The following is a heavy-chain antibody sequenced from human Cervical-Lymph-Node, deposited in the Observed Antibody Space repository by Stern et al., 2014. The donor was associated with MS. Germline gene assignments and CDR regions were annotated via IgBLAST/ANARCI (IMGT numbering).Heavy chain of an antibody. J-gene: IGHJ4*02. CDR3: ARLEGVTASWND. CDR2: IKPRYGDT. D-gene: IGHD1-1*01. V-gene: IGHV1-46*04. CDR1: GYFFTRYW. Sequence: QVQLVQSGAEVKKPGASVKLSCKASGYFFTRYWIHWVRQAPGQGLEWVGIIKPRYGDTIYAQKLEGRVTMTRDSSTSTVYMELTNLRFEDTAVYYCARLEGVTASWNDWGQGTLLTVSS.